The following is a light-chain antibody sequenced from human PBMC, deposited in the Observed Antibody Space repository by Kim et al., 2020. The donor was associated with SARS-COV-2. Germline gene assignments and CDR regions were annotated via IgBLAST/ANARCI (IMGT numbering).Light chain of an antibody. CDR2: KAS. Sequence: ASVGDQITITCRASRNIGDWVASYQQKPGRAPKLLIYKASTLKSGVPSTFSSSGSGTEFTLTTSSLQPDDFATYYCQQYRSYPWSFGQGTKVDIK. V-gene: IGKV1-5*03. CDR3: QQYRSYPWS. CDR1: RNIGDW. J-gene: IGKJ1*01.